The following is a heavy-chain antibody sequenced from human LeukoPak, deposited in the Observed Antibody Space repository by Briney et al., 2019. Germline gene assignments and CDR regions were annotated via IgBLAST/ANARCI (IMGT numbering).Heavy chain of an antibody. CDR1: GFTFSSFG. D-gene: IGHD3-10*01. J-gene: IGHJ4*02. CDR3: ARDITMVRGVIGY. CDR2: IRYDGIAI. Sequence: GGSLRLSCAASGFTFSSFGMNWVRQAPGKGLEWVTFIRYDGIAIQYADSVKGRFTISRDNSKNTLYLQTNSLRAEDTAVYYCARDITMVRGVIGYWGQGTLVTVSS. V-gene: IGHV3-30*02.